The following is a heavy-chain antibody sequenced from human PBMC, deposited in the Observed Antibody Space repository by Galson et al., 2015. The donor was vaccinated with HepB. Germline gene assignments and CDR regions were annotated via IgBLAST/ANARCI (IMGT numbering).Heavy chain of an antibody. CDR1: GYTFTGYY. CDR3: AKDCGKINCYKGGDY. J-gene: IGHJ4*02. V-gene: IGHV1-2*02. D-gene: IGHD2-21*01. CDR2: INPDGGGT. Sequence: SVKVSCKASGYTFTGYYIHWVRQAPGQGLEWMGWINPDGGGTNYAQKFRGRVAMTSDTSITTAYMELSGLTSDDTAVYYCAKDCGKINCYKGGDYWGRGTLVTVSS.